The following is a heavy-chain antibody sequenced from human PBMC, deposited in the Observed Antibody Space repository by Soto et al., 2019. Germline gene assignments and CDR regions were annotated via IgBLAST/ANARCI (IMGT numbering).Heavy chain of an antibody. D-gene: IGHD6-13*01. Sequence: ASVKVSCKASNDSLSSHFIHWVRQAPGQGLEGMGIINPSGGSTSYAQKFQGRVTMTRDTSTSTVYMELSSLRSEDTAVYYCARVSGYSSSWYPFDYWGQGTLVTVSS. V-gene: IGHV1-46*01. CDR3: ARVSGYSSSWYPFDY. CDR1: NDSLSSHF. CDR2: INPSGGST. J-gene: IGHJ4*02.